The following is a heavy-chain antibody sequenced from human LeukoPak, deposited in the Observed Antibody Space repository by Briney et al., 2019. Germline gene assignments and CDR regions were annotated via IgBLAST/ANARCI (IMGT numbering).Heavy chain of an antibody. V-gene: IGHV1-2*06. J-gene: IGHJ5*02. CDR3: ARDGYSSSSFVGWFDP. D-gene: IGHD6-6*01. CDR1: GYTFTGYY. Sequence: ASVKVSCKASGYTFTGYYMHWVRQAPGQGPEWVGRINPNSGGTNYAQKFQGRVTMTRDTSISTAYMELSRLRSDDTAVYYCARDGYSSSSFVGWFDPWGQGTLVTVSS. CDR2: INPNSGGT.